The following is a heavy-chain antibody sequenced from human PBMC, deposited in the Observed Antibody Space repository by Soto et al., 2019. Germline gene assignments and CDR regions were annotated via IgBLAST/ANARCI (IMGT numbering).Heavy chain of an antibody. V-gene: IGHV3-33*01. J-gene: IGHJ4*02. CDR3: ARVPYGSSGYYHWYLEY. Sequence: TXGSLRLSCAASGFTFSSHGMHCVCHSPGPWLEWVAVIWYEGSNKYYADSVKGRLTISRDNSKNTLYLQMNRLRGEDTAVYYCARVPYGSSGYYHWYLEYWVQGTRSTV. CDR2: IWYEGSNK. D-gene: IGHD3-22*01. CDR1: GFTFSSHG.